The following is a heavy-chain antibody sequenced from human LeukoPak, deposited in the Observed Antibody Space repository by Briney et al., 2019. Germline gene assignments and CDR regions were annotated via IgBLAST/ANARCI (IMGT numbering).Heavy chain of an antibody. CDR1: GFTFTSSA. D-gene: IGHD3-10*01. J-gene: IGHJ4*02. V-gene: IGHV1-58*02. CDR2: IVVGSGNT. Sequence: GASVKVSCKASGFTFTSSAMQWVRQARGQRLEWIGWIVVGSGNTNYAQKFQERVTITRDMSTSTAYMELSSLRSEDTAVYYCAADPAYGSGSYDYWGQGTLVTVSS. CDR3: AADPAYGSGSYDY.